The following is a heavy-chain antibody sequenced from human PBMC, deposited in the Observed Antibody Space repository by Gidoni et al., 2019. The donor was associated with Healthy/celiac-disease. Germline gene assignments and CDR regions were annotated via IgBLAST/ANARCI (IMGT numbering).Heavy chain of an antibody. Sequence: EVQLVESGGGLIQPGGSLRLSCAASGFTVSSNYMSWVRQAPGKVLEWVSVIYSGGSTYYADSVKGRFTISRDNSKNTLYLQMNSLRAEDTAVYYCARMVTYYYDSSGYYPWNAFDIWGQGTMVTVSS. CDR3: ARMVTYYYDSSGYYPWNAFDI. CDR2: IYSGGST. V-gene: IGHV3-53*01. J-gene: IGHJ3*02. CDR1: GFTVSSNY. D-gene: IGHD3-22*01.